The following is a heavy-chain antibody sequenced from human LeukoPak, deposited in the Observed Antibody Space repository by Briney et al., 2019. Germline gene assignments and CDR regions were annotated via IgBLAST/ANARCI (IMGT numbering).Heavy chain of an antibody. CDR1: GFTFSTYW. Sequence: PGGSLRLSCVASGFTFSTYWMHWVRQAPGKGLVWASRINSDGSSTFYADSVKGRFTISRDNAKNTLDLQMNSLRAEDTAVYYCVRDYYGSGSSDWGQGTLVTVSS. CDR3: VRDYYGSGSSD. CDR2: INSDGSST. V-gene: IGHV3-74*01. D-gene: IGHD3-10*01. J-gene: IGHJ4*02.